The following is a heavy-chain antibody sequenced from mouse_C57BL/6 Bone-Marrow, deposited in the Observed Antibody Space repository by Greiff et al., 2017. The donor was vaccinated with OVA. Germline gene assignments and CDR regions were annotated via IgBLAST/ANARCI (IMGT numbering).Heavy chain of an antibody. V-gene: IGHV14-2*01. CDR1: GFNIKDYY. CDR3: ATVVPYYYAMDY. J-gene: IGHJ4*01. CDR2: IDPEDGET. Sequence: VQLQQSGAELVKPGASVKLSCTASGFNIKDYYMHWVKQRTEQGLEWIGRIDPEDGETKYAPKFPGKATITADTSSNTAYLQLSSLTSEDTAVYYCATVVPYYYAMDYWGQGTSVTVSS. D-gene: IGHD1-1*01.